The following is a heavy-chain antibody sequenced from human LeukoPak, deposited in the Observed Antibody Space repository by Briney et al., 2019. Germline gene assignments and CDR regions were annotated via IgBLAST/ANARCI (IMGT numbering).Heavy chain of an antibody. J-gene: IGHJ5*02. CDR1: GFTFSSYS. V-gene: IGHV3-21*01. CDR2: ISSSSSYI. Sequence: GGSLRLSCAASGFTFSSYSMNWVRQAPGKGLEWVSSISSSSSYIYYADSVKGRFTISRDNAKNSLYLQMNSLRAEDTAVYYCARDRSVDGVQWLVPYNHWGRGTLVTVSS. D-gene: IGHD6-19*01. CDR3: ARDRSVDGVQWLVPYNH.